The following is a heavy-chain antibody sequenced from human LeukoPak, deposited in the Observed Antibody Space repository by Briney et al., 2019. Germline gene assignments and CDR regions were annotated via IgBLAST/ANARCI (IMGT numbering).Heavy chain of an antibody. V-gene: IGHV3-7*01. CDR1: GSTFSSYW. CDR3: ARGTGICSSTSCYPNWFDP. Sequence: PGGSLRLSCAASGSTFSSYWMSWVRQAPGKGLEWVANIKQDGSEKYYVDSVKGRFTISGDNAKNSLYLQMNSLRAEDTAVYYCARGTGICSSTSCYPNWFDPWGQGTLVTVSS. CDR2: IKQDGSEK. D-gene: IGHD2-2*01. J-gene: IGHJ5*02.